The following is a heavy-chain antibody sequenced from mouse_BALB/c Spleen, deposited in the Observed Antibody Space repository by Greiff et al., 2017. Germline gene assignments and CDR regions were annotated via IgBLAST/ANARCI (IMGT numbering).Heavy chain of an antibody. CDR3: ARGGGNYVL. CDR2: IAPGSGST. D-gene: IGHD2-1*01. CDR1: GYTFTSYW. V-gene: IGHV1S41*01. J-gene: IGHJ3*01. Sequence: DLVKPGASVKLSCKASGYTFTSYWINWIKQRPGQGLEWIGRIAPGSGSTYYNEMFKGKATLTVDTSSSTAYIQLSSLSSEDSAVYFCARGGGNYVLWGQGTLVTVSA.